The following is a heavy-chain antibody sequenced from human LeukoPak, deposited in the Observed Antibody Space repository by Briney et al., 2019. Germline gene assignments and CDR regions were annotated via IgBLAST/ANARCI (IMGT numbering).Heavy chain of an antibody. J-gene: IGHJ4*02. CDR2: INHSGST. V-gene: IGHV4-34*01. Sequence: SETLSLTCAVYGGSFSGYYWSWIRQPPGKGLEWIGEINHSGSTNYNPSLKSRVTISVDTSKNQFSLKLSSVTAADTAVYYCASLGYCSGGSCYSGDCWGQGTLVTVSS. CDR1: GGSFSGYY. CDR3: ASLGYCSGGSCYSGDC. D-gene: IGHD2-15*01.